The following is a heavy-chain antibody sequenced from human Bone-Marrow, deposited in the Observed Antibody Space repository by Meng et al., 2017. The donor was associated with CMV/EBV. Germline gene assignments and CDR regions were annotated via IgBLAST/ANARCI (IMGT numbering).Heavy chain of an antibody. CDR2: INHSGST. CDR1: GGSCSGYY. CDR3: ARGIQGSSVFDY. D-gene: IGHD2-2*01. J-gene: IGHJ4*02. V-gene: IGHV4-34*01. Sequence: LTGAVYGGSCSGYYWSWIRQPPGKGLEWIGEINHSGSTNYNPSLKSRVTISVDTSKNQFSLKLSSVTAADTAVYYCARGIQGSSVFDYWGQGTLVTVSS.